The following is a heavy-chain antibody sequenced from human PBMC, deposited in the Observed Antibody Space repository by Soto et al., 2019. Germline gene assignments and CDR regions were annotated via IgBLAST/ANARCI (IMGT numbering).Heavy chain of an antibody. CDR2: IYHSGST. V-gene: IGHV4-4*02. CDR1: GGSISSSNW. Sequence: SETLSLTCAVSGGSISSSNWWSWVRQPPGKGLEWIGEIYHSGSTNYNPSLKSRVTISVDKSKNQFSLKLSSVTAADTAVYYCARDVYITMVRGVTIDYYYYGMDVWGQGTTVTVSS. D-gene: IGHD3-10*01. CDR3: ARDVYITMVRGVTIDYYYYGMDV. J-gene: IGHJ6*02.